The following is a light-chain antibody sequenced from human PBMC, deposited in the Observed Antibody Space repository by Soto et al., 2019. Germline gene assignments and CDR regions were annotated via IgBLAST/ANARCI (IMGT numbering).Light chain of an antibody. V-gene: IGKV1-33*01. CDR2: DTS. CDR1: QDIKHY. J-gene: IGKJ5*01. CDR3: QQYDNLPIT. Sequence: DIQMTQSPSSLSASVGDRVTITCQARQDIKHYLNWYQQKPGKAPNLLIHDTSVLETGVPSRFSGSGSGTDFTFTISSLQPEDIATYYCQQYDNLPITFGQGTRLEIK.